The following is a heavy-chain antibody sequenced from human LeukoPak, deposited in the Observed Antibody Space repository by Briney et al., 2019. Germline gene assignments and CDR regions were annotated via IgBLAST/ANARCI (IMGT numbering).Heavy chain of an antibody. CDR1: GYTFTSYA. CDR2: INTNTGNP. V-gene: IGHV7-4-1*02. D-gene: IGHD2-2*01. J-gene: IGHJ5*02. Sequence: ASVKVSCKASGYTFTSYATNWVRQAPGQGLEWMGWINTNTGNPTYAQGFTGRFVFSLDTSVSTAYLQISSLKAEDTAVYYCARPQRGEVVPAADNWFDPWGQGTLVTVSS. CDR3: ARPQRGEVVPAADNWFDP.